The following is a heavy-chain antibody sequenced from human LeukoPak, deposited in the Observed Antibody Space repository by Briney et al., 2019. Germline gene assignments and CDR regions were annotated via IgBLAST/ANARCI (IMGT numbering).Heavy chain of an antibody. CDR3: ARGWLADSTVVTPYNY. CDR2: ITPMFGIA. D-gene: IGHD4-23*01. V-gene: IGHV1-69*13. J-gene: IGHJ4*02. CDR1: GGTFSSHE. Sequence: ASVKVSCKASGGTFSSHEISWVRQAPGQGLEWMGGITPMFGIAKYAQKFQGRVTISAVESMSTVHMELCSLRSEDTAKYYCARGWLADSTVVTPYNYWGQGTVVTVSS.